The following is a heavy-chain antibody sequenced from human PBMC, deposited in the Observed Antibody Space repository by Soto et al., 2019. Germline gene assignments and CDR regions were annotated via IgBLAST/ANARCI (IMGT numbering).Heavy chain of an antibody. D-gene: IGHD6-19*01. V-gene: IGHV1-2*04. CDR3: ARGRVAGDLYYFDY. Sequence: ASVKVSCKASGYTFTGYYMHWVRQAPGQGLEWMGWINPNSGGTNYAQKFQGWVTMTRDTSISTAYMELSRLRSDDTAVYYCARGRVAGDLYYFDYWGQGTLVTVS. CDR2: INPNSGGT. J-gene: IGHJ4*02. CDR1: GYTFTGYY.